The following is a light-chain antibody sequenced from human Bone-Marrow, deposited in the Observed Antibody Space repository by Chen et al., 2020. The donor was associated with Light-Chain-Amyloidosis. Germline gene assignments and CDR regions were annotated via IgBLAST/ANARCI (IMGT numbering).Light chain of an antibody. CDR1: NIGSKS. CDR3: QVWDSSSDHPFVV. V-gene: IGLV3-21*04. Sequence: SYVLTQPPSVSVAPGKTARITCGGNNIGSKSVHWYQQKPGQAPVLVIYYDSDRPSGIPERFSGSNSGNTATLTISRVEAGDEADYSCQVWDSSSDHPFVVFGGGTKLTVL. J-gene: IGLJ2*01. CDR2: YDS.